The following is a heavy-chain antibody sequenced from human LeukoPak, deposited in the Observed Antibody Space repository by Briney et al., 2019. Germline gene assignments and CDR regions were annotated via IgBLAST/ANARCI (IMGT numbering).Heavy chain of an antibody. V-gene: IGHV3-53*01. Sequence: PGGSLRLSCAASGFTVSSNYMSWVRQAPGKGLEWVSVIYSGGSTYYADSVKGRFTISRDNSKNTLYLQMNSLRAEDTAVYYCARASDYDFWSGYLEWGQGTLVTVSS. CDR2: IYSGGST. D-gene: IGHD3-3*01. J-gene: IGHJ4*02. CDR3: ARASDYDFWSGYLE. CDR1: GFTVSSNY.